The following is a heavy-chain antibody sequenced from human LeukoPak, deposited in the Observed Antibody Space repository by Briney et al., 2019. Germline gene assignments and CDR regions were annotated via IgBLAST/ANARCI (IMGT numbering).Heavy chain of an antibody. CDR3: ARHDPVSSVLLWFGELQNWFDP. D-gene: IGHD3-10*01. CDR2: INHSGST. V-gene: IGHV4-39*01. CDR1: GGSISSGGYY. Sequence: SETLSLTCTVSGGSISSGGYYWSWIRQPPGKGLEWIGEINHSGSTNYNPSLKSRVTISVDTSKNQFSLKLSSVTAADTAVYYCARHDPVSSVLLWFGELQNWFDPWGQGTLVTVSS. J-gene: IGHJ5*02.